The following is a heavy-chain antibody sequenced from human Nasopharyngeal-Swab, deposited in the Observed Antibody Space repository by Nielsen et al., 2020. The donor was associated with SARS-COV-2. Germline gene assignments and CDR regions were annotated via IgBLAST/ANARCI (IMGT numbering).Heavy chain of an antibody. CDR3: AHRGGYCSSTSCYTAFEFVVEYYFDY. Sequence: WIHQPPGKALEWLALIYWNDDKRYSPSLKSRLTITKDTSKNQVVLTMTNMDPVDTATYYCAHRGGYCSSTSCYTAFEFVVEYYFDYWGQGTLVTVSS. CDR2: IYWNDDK. V-gene: IGHV2-5*01. D-gene: IGHD2-2*02. J-gene: IGHJ4*02.